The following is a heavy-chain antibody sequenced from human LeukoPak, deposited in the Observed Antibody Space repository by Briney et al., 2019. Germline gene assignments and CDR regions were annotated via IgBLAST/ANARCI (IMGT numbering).Heavy chain of an antibody. J-gene: IGHJ4*02. CDR2: ISGSGGST. CDR1: GFTLSSYA. CDR3: AKGSSGTAMVAYYFDY. Sequence: PVGSLRLSCAAPGFTLSSYAMSSVRQAPGKGLEWVSAISGSGGSTYYADSVKGRFTISRDNSKNTLYLQMNSLRAEDTAVYYCAKGSSGTAMVAYYFDYWGQGTLVTVSS. V-gene: IGHV3-23*01. D-gene: IGHD5-18*01.